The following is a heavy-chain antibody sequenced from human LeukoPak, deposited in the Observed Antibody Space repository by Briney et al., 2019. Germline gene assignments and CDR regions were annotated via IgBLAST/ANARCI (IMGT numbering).Heavy chain of an antibody. CDR3: AAFSLGDYDYGDYTDAFDI. V-gene: IGHV1-58*02. D-gene: IGHD4-17*01. Sequence: GTSVKVSCKASGSTFTSSAMQWVRQARGQRLEWIGWIVVGSGNTNYAQKFQERVTITRDMSTSTAYMELSSLRSEDTAVYYCAAFSLGDYDYGDYTDAFDIWGQGTMVTVSS. J-gene: IGHJ3*02. CDR1: GSTFTSSA. CDR2: IVVGSGNT.